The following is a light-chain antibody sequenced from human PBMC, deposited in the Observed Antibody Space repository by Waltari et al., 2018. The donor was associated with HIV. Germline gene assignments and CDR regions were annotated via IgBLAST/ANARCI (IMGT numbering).Light chain of an antibody. CDR3: QQSYSTPLWT. V-gene: IGKV1-39*01. Sequence: DIQMTQSPSSLSASVGDRVTITCRASQSISSYLNWYQQKPVKAPKLLIYAASSLLSGVPSGFSGSGSGTGFSLTISSLQPEDFATYYCQQSYSTPLWTFGQGTKVEIK. CDR1: QSISSY. CDR2: AAS. J-gene: IGKJ1*01.